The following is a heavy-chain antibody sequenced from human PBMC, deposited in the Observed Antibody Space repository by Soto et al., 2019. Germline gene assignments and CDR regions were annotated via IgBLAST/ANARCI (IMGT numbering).Heavy chain of an antibody. J-gene: IGHJ5*02. D-gene: IGHD3-10*01. Sequence: PSETLSLTCVVSGYTISSGYYLGWIRQSPGKGLECIGSIYYSGSTYYNPSLKSRVTISVDTSKNQFSLKLSSVTAADTAVYYCARHRGPMVRGVISNWFDPWGRGTLVTLSS. V-gene: IGHV4-38-2*01. CDR1: GYTISSGYY. CDR3: ARHRGPMVRGVISNWFDP. CDR2: IYYSGST.